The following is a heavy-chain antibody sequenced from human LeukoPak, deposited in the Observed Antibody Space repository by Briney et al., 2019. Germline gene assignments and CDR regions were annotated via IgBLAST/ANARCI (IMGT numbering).Heavy chain of an antibody. CDR1: GYTFTGYY. D-gene: IGHD3-22*01. CDR2: INPNSGGT. CDR3: ARLGVSGSSGYYLFDY. Sequence: ASVKVSCKASGYTFTGYYMHWVRQAPGQGLEWMGRINPNSGGTNYAQKFQGRVTMTRDTSISTAYMELSRLRSDDTAVYYCARLGVSGSSGYYLFDYWGQGTLVTVSS. J-gene: IGHJ4*02. V-gene: IGHV1-2*06.